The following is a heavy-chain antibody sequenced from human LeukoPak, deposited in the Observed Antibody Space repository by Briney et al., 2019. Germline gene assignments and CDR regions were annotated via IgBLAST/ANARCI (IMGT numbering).Heavy chain of an antibody. D-gene: IGHD5-12*01. CDR2: IYHSGDT. V-gene: IGHV4-59*01. CDR1: GGSISSFY. CDR3: ARGGYSGSDWTT. J-gene: IGHJ5*02. Sequence: SETLSLTCTVSGGSISSFYWNWIRQPPGKGLEWIAYIYHSGDTRYNPSLKSRVTISVDTSRSQFSLKLSSVTAADTAVYYCARGGYSGSDWTTWGQGTRVTVSS.